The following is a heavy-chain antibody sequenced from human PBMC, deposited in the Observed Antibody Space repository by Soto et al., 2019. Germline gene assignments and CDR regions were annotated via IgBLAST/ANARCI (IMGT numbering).Heavy chain of an antibody. V-gene: IGHV4-39*01. CDR1: GGSISSSSYY. CDR3: ASQQLVHYYYGMDV. Sequence: QLQLQESGPGLVKPSETLSLTCTVSGGSISSSSYYWGWIRQPPGKGLEWIGSIYYSGSTYYNPSRKSRVTIXVXTXXNQFSLKLSSVTAADTAVYYCASQQLVHYYYGMDVWGQGTTVTVSS. CDR2: IYYSGST. J-gene: IGHJ6*02. D-gene: IGHD6-13*01.